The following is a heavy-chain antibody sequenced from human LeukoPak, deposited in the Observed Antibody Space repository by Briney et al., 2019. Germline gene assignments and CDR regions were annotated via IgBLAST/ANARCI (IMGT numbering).Heavy chain of an antibody. CDR1: GGTFSSYA. CDR3: AGTLISSPILYWFDP. J-gene: IGHJ5*02. CDR2: IIPIFGTA. Sequence: SVKVSCKASGGTFSSYAISWVRQAPGQGLEWMGGIIPIFGTANYAQKFQGRVTITADESTSTAYMELSSLRSEDTAVYYCAGTLISSPILYWFDPWGQGTLVTVSS. D-gene: IGHD2-15*01. V-gene: IGHV1-69*01.